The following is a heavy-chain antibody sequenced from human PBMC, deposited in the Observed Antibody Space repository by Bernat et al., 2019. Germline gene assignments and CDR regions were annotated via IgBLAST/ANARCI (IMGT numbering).Heavy chain of an antibody. CDR1: GFTFSSYA. J-gene: IGHJ4*02. D-gene: IGHD6-25*01. Sequence: QVQLVESGGGVVQPGRSLRLSCAASGFTFSSYAMHWVRQAPGKGLEWVAVISYDGSNKYYADSVKGRFAISRDNSKNTLYLQMNSLRVEDTAVYYCVKEGHSRGYGAYFDSWGQGALVTVSS. CDR3: VKEGHSRGYGAYFDS. V-gene: IGHV3-30*01. CDR2: ISYDGSNK.